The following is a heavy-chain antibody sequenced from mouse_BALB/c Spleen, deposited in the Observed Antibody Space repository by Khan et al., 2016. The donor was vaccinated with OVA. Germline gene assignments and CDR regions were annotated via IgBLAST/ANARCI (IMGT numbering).Heavy chain of an antibody. D-gene: IGHD2-1*01. CDR1: GFTIKDTS. CDR3: ATIYGNPIAF. J-gene: IGHJ3*01. V-gene: IGHV14-3*02. Sequence: VQLQQSGAELVKPGASVKLSCSASGFTIKDTSIHWMKQRPEQGLEWIGRIDPPNDDSKYGPKFQAKATLTADTSSNTAYLQLSSLTSEDTAVYYCATIYGNPIAFWSQGTLVSVSA. CDR2: IDPPNDDS.